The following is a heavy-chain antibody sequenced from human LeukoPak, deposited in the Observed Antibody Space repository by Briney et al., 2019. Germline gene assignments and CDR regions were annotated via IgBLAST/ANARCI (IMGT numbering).Heavy chain of an antibody. CDR2: IWYDGSNK. CDR1: GFTFSPLG. D-gene: IGHD3-3*01. J-gene: IGHJ4*02. CDR3: ASEGDSY. V-gene: IGHV3-33*08. Sequence: GGSLRLSCAASGFTFSPLGMHWVRQAPGKGLEWVAVIWYDGSNKYYADSVKGRFTISRDNSKNTLYLQVNSLRAEDTAVYYCASEGDSYWGQGTLVTVSS.